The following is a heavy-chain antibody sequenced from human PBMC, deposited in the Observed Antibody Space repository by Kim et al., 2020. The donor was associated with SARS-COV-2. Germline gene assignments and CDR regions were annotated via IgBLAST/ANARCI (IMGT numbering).Heavy chain of an antibody. V-gene: IGHV1-3*01. D-gene: IGHD3-10*01. CDR2: INAGNGNT. Sequence: ASVKVSCKASGYTFTSYAMHWVRQAPGQRLEWMGWINAGNGNTKYSQKFQGRVTITRDTSASTAYMELSSLRSEDTAVYYCARDFFMVRGRTYDYWGQGTLVTVSS. CDR1: GYTFTSYA. CDR3: ARDFFMVRGRTYDY. J-gene: IGHJ4*02.